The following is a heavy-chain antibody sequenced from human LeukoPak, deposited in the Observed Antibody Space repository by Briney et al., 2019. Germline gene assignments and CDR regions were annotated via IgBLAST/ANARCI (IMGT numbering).Heavy chain of an antibody. V-gene: IGHV3-11*04. CDR2: ISSSGSTI. CDR1: GFTFSDYY. D-gene: IGHD2-2*01. J-gene: IGHJ3*02. Sequence: EGSLRLSCAASGFTFSDYYMSWIRQAPGKGLEWVSYISSSGSTIYYADSVKGRFTISRDNAKNSLYLQMNSLRAEDTAVYYCARVHIVVPAARDAFDIWGQGTMVTVSS. CDR3: ARVHIVVPAARDAFDI.